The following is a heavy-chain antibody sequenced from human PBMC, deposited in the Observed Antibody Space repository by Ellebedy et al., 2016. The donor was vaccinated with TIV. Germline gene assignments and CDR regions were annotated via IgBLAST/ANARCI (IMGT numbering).Heavy chain of an antibody. Sequence: MPSETLSLTCTVSGGSISSYYWSWIRQPPGKGLEWIGYIYYSGSTNYNPSLKSRVTISVDTSKNQFSLKLSSVTAADTAVYYCARTLRFLEWLYDYWGQGTLVTVSS. CDR3: ARTLRFLEWLYDY. CDR2: IYYSGST. D-gene: IGHD3-3*01. CDR1: GGSISSYY. V-gene: IGHV4-59*01. J-gene: IGHJ4*02.